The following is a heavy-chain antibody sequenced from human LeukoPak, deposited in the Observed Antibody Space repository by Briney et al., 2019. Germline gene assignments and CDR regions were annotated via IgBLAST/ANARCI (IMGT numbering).Heavy chain of an antibody. J-gene: IGHJ3*02. CDR1: GFTFTSSA. V-gene: IGHV1-58*01. CDR3: AADSTGYDFWSGSHGAFDI. D-gene: IGHD3-3*01. Sequence: VKVSCKASGFTFTSSAVQWVRQARGQRLEWIGWIVVGSGNTNYAQKFQERVTITRDMSTSTAYMELSSLRSEDTAVYYCAADSTGYDFWSGSHGAFDIWGQGTMVTVSS. CDR2: IVVGSGNT.